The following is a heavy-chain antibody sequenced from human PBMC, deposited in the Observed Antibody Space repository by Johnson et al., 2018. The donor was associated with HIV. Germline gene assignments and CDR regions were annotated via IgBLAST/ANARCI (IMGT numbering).Heavy chain of an antibody. J-gene: IGHJ3*02. Sequence: VQLVESGGGLIQPGGSLRLSCAVSGFAVSNNYMSWVRQAPGQGLEWVSVIYSSGSAYNADSMKGRFNISRDNSKNTSYLQMNSLRAEDTALYYCVRRGRYCSNGVCFDAFDIWGQGTMVTVSS. CDR3: VRRGRYCSNGVCFDAFDI. CDR2: IYSSGSA. V-gene: IGHV3-53*01. CDR1: GFAVSNNY. D-gene: IGHD2-8*01.